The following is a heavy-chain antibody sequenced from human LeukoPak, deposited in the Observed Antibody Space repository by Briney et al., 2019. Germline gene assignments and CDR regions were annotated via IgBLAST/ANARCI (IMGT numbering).Heavy chain of an antibody. D-gene: IGHD6-13*01. CDR1: GGSISTSNYY. CDR2: IFYSGST. V-gene: IGHV4-39*07. Sequence: SETLSLTCTVSGGSISTSNYYWGWIRQPPGKGLEWIGNIFYSGSTYYSPSLKSRVTISLDTSRNQFSLKLSSVTAADTAVYYCARERQYSSSWPIDYWGQGTLVTVSS. J-gene: IGHJ4*02. CDR3: ARERQYSSSWPIDY.